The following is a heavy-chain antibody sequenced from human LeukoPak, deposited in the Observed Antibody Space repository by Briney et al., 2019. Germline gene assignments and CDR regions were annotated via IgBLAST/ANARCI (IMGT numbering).Heavy chain of an antibody. CDR2: ISYDGSNK. J-gene: IGHJ4*02. D-gene: IGHD1-26*01. Sequence: GRSLRLSCAASGFTFSSYGMHWVRQAPGKGLEWVAVISYDGSNKYYADSVKGRFTISRDNSKNTLYLQMNSLRAEDTAVYYCAKDLRGSGSYGGSIDYWGQGTLVTVSS. V-gene: IGHV3-30*18. CDR1: GFTFSSYG. CDR3: AKDLRGSGSYGGSIDY.